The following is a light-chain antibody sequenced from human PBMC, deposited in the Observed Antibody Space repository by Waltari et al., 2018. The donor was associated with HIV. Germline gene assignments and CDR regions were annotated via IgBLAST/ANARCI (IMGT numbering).Light chain of an antibody. CDR1: NSNIGTYS. CDR2: NRN. CDR3: ASCDDPFDGPA. Sequence: QSVLTQSPSASATPGQTVAISCAGSNSNIGTYSDNWYQHHPGTAPKTLLYNRNQRPSRVPGRFSGSASCPSSALPIPVLRRAYETYYSCASCDDPFDGPAFGGGPKLTAL. J-gene: IGLJ2*01. V-gene: IGLV1-44*01.